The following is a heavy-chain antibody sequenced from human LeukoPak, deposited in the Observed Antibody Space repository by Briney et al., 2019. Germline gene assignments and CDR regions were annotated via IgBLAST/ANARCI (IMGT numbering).Heavy chain of an antibody. D-gene: IGHD6-13*01. Sequence: ASVKVSCKASGYTFTSYGISWVRQAPGQGLEWMEWISAYNGNTNYAQKLQGRVTVTTGTSTSTAYMELRSLRSDDTAVYYCARDRQQLVWRYYYYYGMDVWGQGTTVTVSS. CDR3: ARDRQQLVWRYYYYYGMDV. J-gene: IGHJ6*02. CDR2: ISAYNGNT. CDR1: GYTFTSYG. V-gene: IGHV1-18*01.